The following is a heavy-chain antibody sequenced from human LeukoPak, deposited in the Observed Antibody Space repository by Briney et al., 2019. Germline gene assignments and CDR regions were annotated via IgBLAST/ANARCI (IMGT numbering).Heavy chain of an antibody. CDR3: ARGGSSGWSFDY. CDR2: ISYDGSNK. J-gene: IGHJ4*02. V-gene: IGHV3-30-3*01. Sequence: GRSLRLSCAASGFTFSSYAMHWVRQAPGKGLEWVAVISYDGSNKYYADSVKGRFTISRDNSKNTLYLQMNSLRAEDTAVYYCARGGSSGWSFDYWGQGTLVTVSS. CDR1: GFTFSSYA. D-gene: IGHD6-19*01.